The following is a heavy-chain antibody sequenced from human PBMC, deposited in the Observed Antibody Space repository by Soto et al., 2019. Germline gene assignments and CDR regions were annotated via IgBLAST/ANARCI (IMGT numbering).Heavy chain of an antibody. Sequence: SETLSLTYTVSGGSISSSSYYWGWIRQPPGKGLEWIGSIYYSGSTYYNPSLKSRVTISVDTSKNQFSLKLSSVTAADTAVYYCARLSGPGYCSGGSCYSGAFDIWGQGTMVTVSS. CDR2: IYYSGST. V-gene: IGHV4-39*01. D-gene: IGHD2-15*01. J-gene: IGHJ3*02. CDR1: GGSISSSSYY. CDR3: ARLSGPGYCSGGSCYSGAFDI.